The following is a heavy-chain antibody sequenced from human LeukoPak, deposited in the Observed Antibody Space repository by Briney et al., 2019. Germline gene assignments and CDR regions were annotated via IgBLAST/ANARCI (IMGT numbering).Heavy chain of an antibody. V-gene: IGHV4-30-2*01. CDR2: IYHSGST. J-gene: IGHJ5*02. D-gene: IGHD2-2*01. CDR3: ARQFTGYCSSTSRPYNWFDP. CDR1: GGSISSGGYS. Sequence: SETLSLTCAVSGGSISSGGYSWSWIRQPPGKGLEWIGYIYHSGSTYYNPSLKSRVTISVDRSKNQFSLKLSSVTAADTAVYYCARQFTGYCSSTSRPYNWFDPWGQGTLVTVSS.